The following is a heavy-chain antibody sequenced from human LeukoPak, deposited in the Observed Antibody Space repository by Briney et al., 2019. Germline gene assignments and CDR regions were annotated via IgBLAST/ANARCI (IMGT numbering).Heavy chain of an antibody. CDR3: ARPLVAGLSENDAFDI. J-gene: IGHJ3*02. CDR1: GGSISSGGYY. Sequence: SETLSLTCTVSGGSISSGGYYWSWIRQHPGKGLEWIGYIYYSGSTYYNPSLKSRVTISVDTSKNQFSLKLSSVTAADTAVYYCARPLVAGLSENDAFDIWGQGTMVTVSS. V-gene: IGHV4-31*03. CDR2: IYYSGST. D-gene: IGHD6-19*01.